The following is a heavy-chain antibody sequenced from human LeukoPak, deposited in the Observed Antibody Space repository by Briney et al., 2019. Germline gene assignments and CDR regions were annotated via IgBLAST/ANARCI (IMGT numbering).Heavy chain of an antibody. CDR3: ARAFSNYDFWTGYYYYMDV. CDR1: GYTFTSYY. J-gene: IGHJ6*03. Sequence: ASVKVSCKASGYTFTSYYMHWVRQAPGQGLEWMGIINPSGGNTNSAQKFQGRVTMTRDTSTSTVYMELSSLRSEDTAVYYCARAFSNYDFWTGYYYYMDVWGKGTTVTVSS. CDR2: INPSGGNT. D-gene: IGHD3-3*01. V-gene: IGHV1-46*01.